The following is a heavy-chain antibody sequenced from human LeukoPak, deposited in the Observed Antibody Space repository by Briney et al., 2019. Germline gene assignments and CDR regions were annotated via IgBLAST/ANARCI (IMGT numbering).Heavy chain of an antibody. Sequence: PSETLSLTCAVYGGSFSGYYWSWIRQPPGKGLEWIGYIYYSGSTNYNPSLKSRVTISVDTSKNQFSLKLSSVTAADTAVYYCARLSDATLYGGNSEFDYWGQGTLVTVSS. CDR1: GGSFSGYY. D-gene: IGHD4-23*01. CDR2: IYYSGST. J-gene: IGHJ4*02. V-gene: IGHV4-59*08. CDR3: ARLSDATLYGGNSEFDY.